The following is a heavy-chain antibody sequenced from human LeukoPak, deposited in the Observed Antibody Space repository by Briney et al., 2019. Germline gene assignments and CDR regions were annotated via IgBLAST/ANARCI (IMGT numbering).Heavy chain of an antibody. CDR3: ARVGSSWPHYYFDY. D-gene: IGHD6-13*01. CDR1: GGSISSYY. V-gene: IGHV4-59*12. J-gene: IGHJ4*02. CDR2: IYYSGST. Sequence: SQTLSLTCTVSGGSISSYYWSWIRQPPGKGLEWIGYIYYSGSTYYNPSLKSRITISVDTSKNHFSLKLTSVTAADSAVYNCARVGSSWPHYYFDYWGQGTPVTVSS.